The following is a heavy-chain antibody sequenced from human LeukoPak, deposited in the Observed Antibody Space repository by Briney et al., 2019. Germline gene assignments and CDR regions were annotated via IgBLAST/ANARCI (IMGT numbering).Heavy chain of an antibody. V-gene: IGHV3-48*02. CDR3: ARVFHDGDSLFGIDY. J-gene: IGHJ4*02. Sequence: GGSLRLSCAASGFTFSSCSMNWVRQAPGKGLEWVSYISSSSSTIYYADSVKGRFTISRDNAKNSLYLQMNSLRDEDTAVYYCARVFHDGDSLFGIDYWGQGTLVTVSP. CDR1: GFTFSSCS. CDR2: ISSSSSTI. D-gene: IGHD2-21*02.